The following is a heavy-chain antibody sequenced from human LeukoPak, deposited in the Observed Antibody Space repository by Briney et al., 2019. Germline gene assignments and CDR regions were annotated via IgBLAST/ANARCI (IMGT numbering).Heavy chain of an antibody. D-gene: IGHD4-17*01. CDR3: ARGRDGDYPAYYYYGMDV. J-gene: IGHJ6*02. V-gene: IGHV4-34*01. CDR1: GGSFSGYY. Sequence: PLETLSLTCAVYGGSFSGYYWSWIRQPPGKGLEWIGEINDSGSTNYNPSLTSRVTISVDTSKNQFSLKLRSVTAADTAVYYCARGRDGDYPAYYYYGMDVWGQGTTVTVSS. CDR2: INDSGST.